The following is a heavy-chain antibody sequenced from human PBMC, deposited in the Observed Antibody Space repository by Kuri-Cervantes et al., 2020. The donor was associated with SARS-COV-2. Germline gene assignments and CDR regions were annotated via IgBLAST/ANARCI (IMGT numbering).Heavy chain of an antibody. V-gene: IGHV1-46*01. D-gene: IGHD3-3*01. J-gene: IGHJ4*02. CDR1: GYTFTSYY. CDR3: ARDGKDYDFWSGYYTGFDY. Sequence: ASVKVSCKASGYTFTSYYMHWVRQAPGQGLEWMGIINPSGGSTSYAQKFQGRVTMTRDTSTSTVYMELSSLRSEDTAVYYRARDGKDYDFWSGYYTGFDYWGQGTLVTVSS. CDR2: INPSGGST.